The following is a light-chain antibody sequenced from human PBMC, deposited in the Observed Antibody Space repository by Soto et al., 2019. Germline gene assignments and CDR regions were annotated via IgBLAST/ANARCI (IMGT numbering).Light chain of an antibody. V-gene: IGKV3D-7*01. CDR2: GAS. Sequence: ILLTQSPGTLSLSPGERATLSCRASQPVSSNYLAWYQQKPGQAPRLLIYGASTRATGVPPRFSGSGSGTEFTLTISSLQPEDFETYYCQQLKSYPITFGQGTKVDIK. CDR1: QPVSSNY. J-gene: IGKJ1*01. CDR3: QQLKSYPIT.